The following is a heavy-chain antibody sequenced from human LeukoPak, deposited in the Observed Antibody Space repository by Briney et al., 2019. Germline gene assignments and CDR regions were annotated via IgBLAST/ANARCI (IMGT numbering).Heavy chain of an antibody. CDR2: ISGNSATT. CDR1: GFTFTDYA. J-gene: IGHJ4*02. Sequence: GGSLRLSCAASGFTFTDYAMNWVRQAPGKGLEWVATISGNSATTFYADSVKGRLTISRDNSVRTLYLQMNSLRAEDTAVYYCAREHRRYLDWLTYFDYWGQGTLVTVSS. D-gene: IGHD3-9*01. V-gene: IGHV3-23*01. CDR3: AREHRRYLDWLTYFDY.